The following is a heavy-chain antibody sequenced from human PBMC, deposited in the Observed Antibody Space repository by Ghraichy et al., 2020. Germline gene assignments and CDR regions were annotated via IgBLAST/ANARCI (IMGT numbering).Heavy chain of an antibody. CDR2: ISGSGGST. Sequence: GGSLRLSCAASGFTFSSYAMSWVRQAPGKGLEWVSAISGSGGSTYYADSVKGRFTISRDNSKNTLYLQMNSLRAEDTAVYYCAKGAAYYYDSSGYWGSDPWGQGTLVTVSS. J-gene: IGHJ5*02. D-gene: IGHD3-22*01. CDR3: AKGAAYYYDSSGYWGSDP. CDR1: GFTFSSYA. V-gene: IGHV3-23*01.